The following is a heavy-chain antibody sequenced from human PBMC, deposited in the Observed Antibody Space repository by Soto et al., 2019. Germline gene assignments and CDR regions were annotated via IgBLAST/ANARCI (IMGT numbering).Heavy chain of an antibody. D-gene: IGHD6-6*01. Sequence: QVQLVQSGAEVKKPGASVKVSCKASGYTFTNYGINWVRQAPGQGLEWLGWVSAYNGERRYAQRVQARVIMPTDTSTATAYMELRSLSSDDTAVYYCSRGTSIPASGDYWGQGTLVTVSS. CDR3: SRGTSIPASGDY. CDR2: VSAYNGER. J-gene: IGHJ4*01. CDR1: GYTFTNYG. V-gene: IGHV1-18*01.